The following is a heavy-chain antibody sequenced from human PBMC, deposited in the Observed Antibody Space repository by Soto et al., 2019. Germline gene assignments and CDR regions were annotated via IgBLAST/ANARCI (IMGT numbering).Heavy chain of an antibody. Sequence: QVQLVESGGGVVQPGRSLRLSCAAPGFSFSSHGRHWVRQAPGKGLEWVAVISYDERNRYYADFVRGRFTISRDNFKNMVSLRINSLRPGDTAVYYCARDLSGLAVIDATQGLDSWGQGTLVTVSS. J-gene: IGHJ4*02. CDR1: GFSFSSHG. CDR3: ARDLSGLAVIDATQGLDS. D-gene: IGHD2-15*01. V-gene: IGHV3-30*03. CDR2: ISYDERNR.